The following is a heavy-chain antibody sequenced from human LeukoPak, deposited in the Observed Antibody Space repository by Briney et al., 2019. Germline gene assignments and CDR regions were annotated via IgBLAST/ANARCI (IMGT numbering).Heavy chain of an antibody. V-gene: IGHV3-30*01. CDR1: GFTFSTYV. D-gene: IGHD2-15*01. CDR3: ATTNFYSQAFDV. Sequence: GGSLRLSCVSSGFTFSTYVMHWVRQAPGKGLEGVAITSSDETHKYYPDSVRGRFTISRDNYKNSLYLQMKSLRAEDTAVFYCATTNFYSQAFDVWGQGTVVTVS. CDR2: TSSDETHK. J-gene: IGHJ3*01.